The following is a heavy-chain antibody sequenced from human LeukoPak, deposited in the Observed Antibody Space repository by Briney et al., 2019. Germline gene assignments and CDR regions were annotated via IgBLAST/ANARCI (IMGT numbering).Heavy chain of an antibody. CDR3: ARDAGFGTSDAFDI. CDR2: IYYSGST. D-gene: IGHD3-10*01. J-gene: IGHJ3*02. V-gene: IGHV4-31*03. Sequence: PSETLSLTCTVSGGSISSGGYYWSWIRQHPGKGLDGIGYIYYSGSTYYNPSLKSRVTISVDTSKNQFSLKLSSVTAADTAVYYCARDAGFGTSDAFDIWGQGTMVTVSS. CDR1: GGSISSGGYY.